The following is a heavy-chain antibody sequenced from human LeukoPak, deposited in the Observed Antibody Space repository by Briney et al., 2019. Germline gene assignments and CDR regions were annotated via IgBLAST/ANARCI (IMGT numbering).Heavy chain of an antibody. D-gene: IGHD3-16*01. Sequence: GGSLRLSCAASGFTFSTFAMIWVRQPPGKGLEWVSSIFPSGGEIHYADSVRGRFTISRDNSKSTLSLQMNGLKTEDTAVYYCTTVLWDYFDYWGQGTLVTVSS. CDR1: GFTFSTFA. CDR2: IFPSGGEI. CDR3: TTVLWDYFDY. V-gene: IGHV3-23*01. J-gene: IGHJ4*02.